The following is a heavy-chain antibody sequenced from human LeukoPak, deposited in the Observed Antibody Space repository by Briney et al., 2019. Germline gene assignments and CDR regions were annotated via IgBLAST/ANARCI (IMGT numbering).Heavy chain of an antibody. CDR2: INHSGRT. D-gene: IGHD5-12*01. CDR1: GGSFRGYY. Sequence: SEALSLSPVVPGGSFRGYYRRWIRPPPGKGREWVGEINHSGRTHSNPSPKSPVSISADTFQNQFSLKMSTVTAADTRWCNTSRVNIVATIKGPYYYDGMDVWGQGTTVTVSS. CDR3: SRVNIVATIKGPYYYDGMDV. J-gene: IGHJ6*02. V-gene: IGHV4-34*01.